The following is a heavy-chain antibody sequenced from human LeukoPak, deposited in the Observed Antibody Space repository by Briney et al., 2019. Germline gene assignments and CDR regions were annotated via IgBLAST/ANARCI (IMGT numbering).Heavy chain of an antibody. V-gene: IGHV3-20*04. CDR2: INWNGGST. CDR3: ANSYDFWSGYYPKADY. Sequence: GSLRLSCAASGFPFDDYGMSWVRPAPGTGLEGVSGINWNGGSTGYADSVKGRFTISRDNAKNSLYLQMNSLRAEDTAVYYCANSYDFWSGYYPKADYWGQGTLVTVSS. J-gene: IGHJ4*02. CDR1: GFPFDDYG. D-gene: IGHD3-3*01.